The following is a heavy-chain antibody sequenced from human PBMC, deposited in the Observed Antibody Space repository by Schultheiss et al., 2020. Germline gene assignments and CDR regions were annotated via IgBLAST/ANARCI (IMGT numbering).Heavy chain of an antibody. CDR3: ARDKTFED. CDR1: GFTVSSNY. Sequence: GGSLRLSCAASGFTVSSNYMSWVRQAPGKGLEWVSVIYSCGSTYYADSVKGRFTISRDNSKNTLYLQMNTLRAEDTAVYYCARDKTFEDWGQGTLVTVSS. J-gene: IGHJ4*02. V-gene: IGHV3-53*01. CDR2: IYSCGST.